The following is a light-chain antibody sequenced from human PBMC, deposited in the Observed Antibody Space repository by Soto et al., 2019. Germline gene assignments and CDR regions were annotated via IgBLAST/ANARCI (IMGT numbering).Light chain of an antibody. V-gene: IGKV1-17*01. CDR3: LQHSDYPFS. CDR2: SAS. CDR1: QGIRDA. J-gene: IGKJ2*01. Sequence: DIQMTQSPSSLSASVGDRVTITCRASQGIRDALGWYQQKPGKVPKRLIYSASNLQSGVPSRFSGSGSETEFTLTISSLQPEGFATYYCLQHSDYPFSFGQGTRLEI.